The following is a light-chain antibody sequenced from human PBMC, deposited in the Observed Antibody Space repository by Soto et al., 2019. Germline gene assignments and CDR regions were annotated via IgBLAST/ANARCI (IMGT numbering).Light chain of an antibody. Sequence: QSVLTQPASVSGSPGQSITISCTGTSSDVGSYNLVSWYQQHPGKAPKLMIYEVSKRTSGVSNRFSGSKSGNTASLTISGLQAEDEADYYCCSYAGSSTFAFGGGTKVTVL. CDR2: EVS. CDR1: SSDVGSYNL. V-gene: IGLV2-23*02. J-gene: IGLJ2*01. CDR3: CSYAGSSTFA.